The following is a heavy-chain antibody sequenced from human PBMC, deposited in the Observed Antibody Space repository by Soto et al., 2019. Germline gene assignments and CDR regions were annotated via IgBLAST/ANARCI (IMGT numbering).Heavy chain of an antibody. CDR1: GYTLTELS. D-gene: IGHD5-12*01. Sequence: ASVKVSCKVSGYTLTELSMHWVRQAPGKGLEWKGGFDPEDGETIYAQKFQGRVTMTEDTSTDTAYMELSSLRSEDTAVYYCATDRRRLRSSLRFDYWGQGTLVTVSS. J-gene: IGHJ4*02. CDR3: ATDRRRLRSSLRFDY. CDR2: FDPEDGET. V-gene: IGHV1-24*01.